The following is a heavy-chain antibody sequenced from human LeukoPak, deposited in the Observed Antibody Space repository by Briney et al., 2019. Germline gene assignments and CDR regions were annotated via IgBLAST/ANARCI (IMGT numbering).Heavy chain of an antibody. CDR1: GFTFSSYG. CDR3: AKVGWEGGYCSSTSCYTDY. D-gene: IGHD2-2*02. J-gene: IGHJ4*02. V-gene: IGHV3-30*02. Sequence: GGSLRLSCAASGFTFSSYGMHWVRQAPGKGLEWVAFIRYDGSNKYYADSVKGRFTISRDNSKNTLYLQMNSLRAEGTAVYYCAKVGWEGGYCSSTSCYTDYWGQGTLVTVSS. CDR2: IRYDGSNK.